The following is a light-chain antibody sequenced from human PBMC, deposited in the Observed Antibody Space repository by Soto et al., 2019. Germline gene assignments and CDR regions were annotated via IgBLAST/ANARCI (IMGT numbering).Light chain of an antibody. Sequence: IVMTQSPATLSVSPGERATLSCRASQRVSDNLVWYQQKPGQAPRLLIYRASTRATGIPARFSGSGSGTEFTLTISSLQSEDFAVYYWQQYNNWPLYTFGQGTKLEI. CDR1: QRVSDN. J-gene: IGKJ2*01. V-gene: IGKV3-15*01. CDR3: QQYNNWPLYT. CDR2: RAS.